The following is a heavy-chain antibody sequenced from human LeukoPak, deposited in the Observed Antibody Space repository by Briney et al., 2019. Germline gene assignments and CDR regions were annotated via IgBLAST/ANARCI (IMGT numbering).Heavy chain of an antibody. CDR1: GFTFSSYA. CDR2: LSGSGGNT. J-gene: IGHJ4*02. CDR3: AKVSGYYFDSGGYYYFDY. D-gene: IGHD3-22*01. Sequence: PGGSLRLSCAASGFTFSSYAVGWVRQAPGKGLEWVSGLSGSGGNTYYADSVKGRFTISRDNSRNTLSLQTNSLRAEDTAVYYCAKVSGYYFDSGGYYYFDYWGQGTLVTVSS. V-gene: IGHV3-23*01.